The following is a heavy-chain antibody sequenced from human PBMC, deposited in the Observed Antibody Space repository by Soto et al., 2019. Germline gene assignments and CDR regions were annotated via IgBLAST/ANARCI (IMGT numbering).Heavy chain of an antibody. J-gene: IGHJ4*02. CDR3: ARLGSIAARSGQDAIQLWLLGLGF. V-gene: IGHV5-51*01. D-gene: IGHD5-18*01. CDR2: IYPVDSDT. CDR1: GYSFTSYW. Sequence: EVQLVQSGAEVKKPGESLKISCKGSGYSFTSYWIGWVRQMPGKGLEWMGIIYPVDSDTRYSPSFQGQVTISADKSISTAYLQWSSLKASDTAMYYCARLGSIAARSGQDAIQLWLLGLGFWGQGTLVTVSS.